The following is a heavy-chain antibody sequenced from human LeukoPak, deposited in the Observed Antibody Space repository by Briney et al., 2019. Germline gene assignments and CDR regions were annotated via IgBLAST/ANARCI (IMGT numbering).Heavy chain of an antibody. CDR3: AVGYSSGWYYFDY. D-gene: IGHD6-19*01. J-gene: IGHJ4*02. CDR1: GFTFSSSG. V-gene: IGHV3-48*01. CDR2: ISSSSSTI. Sequence: PGGSLRLSCAASGFTFSSSGMTWVRQAPGKGLEWVSYISSSSSTIYYADSVKGRFTISRDNSKNTLYLQMNSLRAEDTAVYYCAVGYSSGWYYFDYWGQGTLVTVSS.